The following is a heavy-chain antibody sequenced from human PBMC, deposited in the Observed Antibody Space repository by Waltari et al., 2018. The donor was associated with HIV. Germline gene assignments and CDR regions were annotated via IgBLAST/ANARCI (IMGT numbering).Heavy chain of an antibody. CDR3: ARHVRVPAAILLFAFDI. D-gene: IGHD2-2*02. V-gene: IGHV5-51*01. J-gene: IGHJ3*02. Sequence: EVQLVPSGAEVKKPGESLKISCKGSGYSFTRYWIGWVRQMPGKGLEWMGIIYPGDSDTRYSPSFQGQVTISADKSISTAYLQWSSLKASDTAMYYCARHVRVPAAILLFAFDIWGQGTMVTVSS. CDR1: GYSFTRYW. CDR2: IYPGDSDT.